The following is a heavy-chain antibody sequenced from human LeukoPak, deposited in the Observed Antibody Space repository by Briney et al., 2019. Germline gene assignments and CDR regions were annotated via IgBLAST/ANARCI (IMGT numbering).Heavy chain of an antibody. CDR2: IRYDGGNK. CDR1: GFTFSNYG. V-gene: IGHV3-30*02. Sequence: TGGSLRLSCAASGFTFSNYGMHWVRQAPGKGLEWGAFIRYDGGNKYYADSVKGRFTTFRDNFKNMIYLQMNSLRAEDTAVYYCAKDGARVGATTYYYMDVWGKGTTVTVSS. D-gene: IGHD1-26*01. CDR3: AKDGARVGATTYYYMDV. J-gene: IGHJ6*03.